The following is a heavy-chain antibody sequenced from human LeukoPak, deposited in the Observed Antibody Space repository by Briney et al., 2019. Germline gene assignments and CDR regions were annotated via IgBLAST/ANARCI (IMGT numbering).Heavy chain of an antibody. CDR2: IYHSGST. J-gene: IGHJ4*02. Sequence: SETLSLTCTVSGYSISSGYYWGWIRQPPGKGLEWIGSIYHSGSTYYNPSLKSRVTISVDTSKNQFSLKLSSVTAADTAVYYCATRTGYYDILTAAGGFFGYWGQGTLVTVSS. CDR3: ATRTGYYDILTAAGGFFGY. V-gene: IGHV4-38-2*02. D-gene: IGHD3-9*01. CDR1: GYSISSGYY.